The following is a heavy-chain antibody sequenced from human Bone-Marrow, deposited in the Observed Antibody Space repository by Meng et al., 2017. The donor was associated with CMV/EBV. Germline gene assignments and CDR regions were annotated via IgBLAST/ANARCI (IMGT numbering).Heavy chain of an antibody. CDR3: AGEGAYYYDSSGYYSGDAFDI. CDR1: GGSISSYY. Sequence: GSLRLSCTVSGGSISSYYWSWIRQPPGKGLEWIGYIYYSGSTNYNPSLKSRVTISVDTSKNQFSLKLSSVTAADTAVYYCAGEGAYYYDSSGYYSGDAFDIWGQGTMVTVSS. D-gene: IGHD3-22*01. V-gene: IGHV4-59*01. CDR2: IYYSGST. J-gene: IGHJ3*02.